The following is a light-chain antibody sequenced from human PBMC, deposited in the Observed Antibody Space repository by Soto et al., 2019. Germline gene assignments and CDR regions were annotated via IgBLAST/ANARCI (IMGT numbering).Light chain of an antibody. Sequence: QSGLTQPPSASATPGQRVTISCSGGSSNIGNNLVNWYQHHPGKVPQLLIYEVSNRPSGISSRFSASKSGNTASLTISGLQAEDEADYYCSSYSSGSTLGVFGTGTKLTVL. J-gene: IGLJ3*02. CDR2: EVS. CDR1: SSNIGNNL. CDR3: SSYSSGSTLGV. V-gene: IGLV2-14*01.